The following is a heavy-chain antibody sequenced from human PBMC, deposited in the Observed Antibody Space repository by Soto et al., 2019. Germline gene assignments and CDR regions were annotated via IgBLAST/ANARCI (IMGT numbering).Heavy chain of an antibody. Sequence: GASVRVSYKASGYSFPSYYIHWGRQLRGQGLEWMGIINPSRGITNYAQKFQARVTITRDTSTITLYMDLSRLRSEHTAVYYCARGQGRIYYDGSFYYYNDLSVWGQVTTVTVCS. CDR3: ARGQGRIYYDGSFYYYNDLSV. D-gene: IGHD3-22*01. V-gene: IGHV1-46*01. J-gene: IGHJ6*02. CDR1: GYSFPSYY. CDR2: INPSRGIT.